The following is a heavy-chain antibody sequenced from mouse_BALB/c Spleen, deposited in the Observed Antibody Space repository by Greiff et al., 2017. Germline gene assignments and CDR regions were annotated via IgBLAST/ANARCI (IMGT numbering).Heavy chain of an antibody. CDR3: ARFSPLGYGFAY. D-gene: IGHD1-2*01. CDR1: GYTFTDYA. Sequence: QVQLKESGAELVRPGVSVKISCKGSGYTFTDYAMHWVKQSHAKSLEWIGVISTYYGDASYNQKFKGKATMTVDKSSSTAYMELARLTSEDSAIYYCARFSPLGYGFAYWGQGTLVTVSA. CDR2: ISTYYGDA. V-gene: IGHV1S137*01. J-gene: IGHJ3*01.